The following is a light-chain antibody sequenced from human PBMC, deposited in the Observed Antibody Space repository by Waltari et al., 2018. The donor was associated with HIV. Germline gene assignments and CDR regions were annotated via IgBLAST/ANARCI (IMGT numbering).Light chain of an antibody. CDR2: KVF. V-gene: IGKV1-5*03. Sequence: DIQMTQFPSNLSASVGDRVTITCGASQSLNRWLAWYQQKPGKAPKLLIYKVFNLESGVPSRFSGTGSGTEFSLTISSLQPDESATYYCQQYNSDSKTFGQGTKVEIK. CDR1: QSLNRW. J-gene: IGKJ1*01. CDR3: QQYNSDSKT.